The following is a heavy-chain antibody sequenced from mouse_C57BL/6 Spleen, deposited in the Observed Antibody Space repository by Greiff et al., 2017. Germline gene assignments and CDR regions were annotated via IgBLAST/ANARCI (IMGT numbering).Heavy chain of an antibody. CDR3: ARSYYYGSTHFDY. D-gene: IGHD1-1*01. Sequence: QVQLKQPGAELVRPGTSVKLSCKASGYTFTSYWMHWVKQRPGQGLEWIGVIDPSDSYTNYNQKFKGKATLTVDTSSSTAYMQHSSLTSEDSAVYYCARSYYYGSTHFDYWGQGTTLTVSS. J-gene: IGHJ2*01. CDR1: GYTFTSYW. V-gene: IGHV1-59*01. CDR2: IDPSDSYT.